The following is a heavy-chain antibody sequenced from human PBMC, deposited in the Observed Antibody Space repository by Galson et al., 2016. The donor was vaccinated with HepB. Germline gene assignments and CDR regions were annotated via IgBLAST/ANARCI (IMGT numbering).Heavy chain of an antibody. J-gene: IGHJ4*02. D-gene: IGHD2-2*02. CDR1: GFTFSSYP. CDR3: ARVRYPIGYMFDY. V-gene: IGHV3-48*01. Sequence: LRLSCAASGFTFSSYPMTWVRQAPGRGLEWVSYIGSSSSPIYYADSVKGRFTISRDNAENSLYLQMNSLRVEDTAMYFCARVRYPIGYMFDYWGQGTLVTVSS. CDR2: IGSSSSPI.